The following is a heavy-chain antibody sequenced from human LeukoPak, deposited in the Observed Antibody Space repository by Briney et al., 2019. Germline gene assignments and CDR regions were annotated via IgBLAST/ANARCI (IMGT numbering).Heavy chain of an antibody. D-gene: IGHD1-1*01. CDR2: VHYSGST. V-gene: IGHV4-39*01. Sequence: SETLSLTCTVSGVSISGSIYYWGWIRQPPGKGLEWIATVHYSGSTYYNPSLKSRVTISVDTSKNQVSLKLTSVIAADTAVYYCATYKRGIPHEYWGQGTLVTVSS. CDR3: ATYKRGIPHEY. CDR1: GVSISGSIYY. J-gene: IGHJ4*02.